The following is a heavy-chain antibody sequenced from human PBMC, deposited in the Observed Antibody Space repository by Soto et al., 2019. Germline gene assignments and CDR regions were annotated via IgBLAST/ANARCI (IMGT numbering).Heavy chain of an antibody. V-gene: IGHV1-69*13. CDR3: ARGQGYCSGGICYYHYYGMDV. D-gene: IGHD2-15*01. CDR2: IIPTSGTA. J-gene: IGHJ6*02. Sequence: SVKVSCKASGGTFSSDAFSWVRQAPGQGLEWMGGIIPTSGTANYAQKFQGRATITADESTSTAYMELSSLTSEDTAVYFCARGQGYCSGGICYYHYYGMDVWGQGTTVTSP. CDR1: GGTFSSDA.